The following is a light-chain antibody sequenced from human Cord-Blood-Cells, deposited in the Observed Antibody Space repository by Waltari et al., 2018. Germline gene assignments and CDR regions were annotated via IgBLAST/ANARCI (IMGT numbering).Light chain of an antibody. Sequence: EIVMTQSPATLSVSPGESATLSCRASQSFSSNLAWYQHKPGQAPRLLIYCASTRATGIPARFSGSESGTEFTLTISSLQSEDFAVYYCQQYNNWPPITFGQGTRLEIK. CDR3: QQYNNWPPIT. J-gene: IGKJ5*01. CDR2: CAS. V-gene: IGKV3-15*01. CDR1: QSFSSN.